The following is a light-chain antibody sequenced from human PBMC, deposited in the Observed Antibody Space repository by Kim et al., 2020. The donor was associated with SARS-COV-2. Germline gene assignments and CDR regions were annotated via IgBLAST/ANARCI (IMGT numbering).Light chain of an antibody. CDR3: PTWGTGIRV. V-gene: IGLV4-69*01. J-gene: IGLJ2*01. Sequence: SVTLTCMLRSGDNTNAIAWLQQQPSQATRCFLRIDHDGSHSAGDGFPDRFSGSGSGAARSHIISSLKSEDEADYYCPTWGTGIRVFGGGTQLTVL. CDR1: SGDNTNA. CDR2: IDHDGSH.